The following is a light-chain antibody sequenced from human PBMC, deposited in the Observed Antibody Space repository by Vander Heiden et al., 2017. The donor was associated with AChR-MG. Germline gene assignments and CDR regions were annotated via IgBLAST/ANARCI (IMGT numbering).Light chain of an antibody. CDR3: RQALQTPRT. J-gene: IGKJ1*01. CDR2: LGS. CDR1: QRLLNSNGYNK. Sequence: DVVMIQCLLSLPVTAGEQASIPCRSRQRLLNSNGYNKLDWSLQPPGRSPQLLIYLGSYLASGVPVEFRGSGSGTGFTLKISRVEADDVGFYYCRQALQTPRTFGQGTKVEIK. V-gene: IGKV2-28*01.